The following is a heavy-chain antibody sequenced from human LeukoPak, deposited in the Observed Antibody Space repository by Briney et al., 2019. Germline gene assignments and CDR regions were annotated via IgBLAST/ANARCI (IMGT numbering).Heavy chain of an antibody. CDR1: GDSLSSHY. CDR2: ISYIGST. D-gene: IGHD6-19*01. V-gene: IGHV4-59*11. Sequence: SETLSLTCTVSGDSLSSHYWTWIRQPPGKGLEWLGYISYIGSTNYNPSLRSRVTMSVDTSKNQFSLKLTSVTAADAALYFCARDKVAVDGPRFDPWGQGILVTVSS. J-gene: IGHJ5*02. CDR3: ARDKVAVDGPRFDP.